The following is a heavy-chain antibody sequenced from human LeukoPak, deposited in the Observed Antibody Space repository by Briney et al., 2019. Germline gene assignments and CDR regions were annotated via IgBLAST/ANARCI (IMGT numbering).Heavy chain of an antibody. V-gene: IGHV3-21*01. D-gene: IGHD2-15*01. CDR3: ARADCSGGSCYYYFAMDV. J-gene: IGHJ6*02. Sequence: GGSLRLSCAGSGFMFSNHAMSWVRQAPGKGLEWVSSISSSSSYIYYADSLKGRFTISRDNAKNSLYLQMNSLRAEDTAVYYCARADCSGGSCYYYFAMDVWGQGTTVTVSS. CDR2: ISSSSSYI. CDR1: GFMFSNHA.